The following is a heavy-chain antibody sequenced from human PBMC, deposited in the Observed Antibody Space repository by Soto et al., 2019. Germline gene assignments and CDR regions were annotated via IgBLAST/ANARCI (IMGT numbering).Heavy chain of an antibody. J-gene: IGHJ4*02. CDR2: ISPSGDVT. CDR1: GFFFTDYF. D-gene: IGHD1-26*01. Sequence: QVQLAESGGGLVKSGGSLTLSCSTSGFFFTDYFMSWIRQDPGKGLEWVSYISPSGDVTHYADSVKGRFTISRDNTKNSLFLQMSSLRDDDTAVYYCARQLERRVGAASHWGQGTRVSVSS. CDR3: ARQLERRVGAASH. V-gene: IGHV3-11*01.